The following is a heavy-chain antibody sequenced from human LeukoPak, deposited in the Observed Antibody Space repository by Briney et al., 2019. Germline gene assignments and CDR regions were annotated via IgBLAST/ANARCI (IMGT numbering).Heavy chain of an antibody. Sequence: PGGSLRLSCAASGFTFSAYWMKWVRQAPGKGLEWVADITPDGNEKYYVDSVKGRFTISRDNAKNSLYLLMNGLGAEDTAVYYCAREYGSGSPYYYYGMDVWGQGTTVTVSS. CDR2: ITPDGNEK. CDR1: GFTFSAYW. J-gene: IGHJ6*02. CDR3: AREYGSGSPYYYYGMDV. D-gene: IGHD3-10*01. V-gene: IGHV3-7*04.